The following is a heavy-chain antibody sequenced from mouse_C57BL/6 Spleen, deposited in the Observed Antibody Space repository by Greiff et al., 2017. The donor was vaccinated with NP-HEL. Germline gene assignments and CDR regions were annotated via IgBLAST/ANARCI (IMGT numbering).Heavy chain of an antibody. D-gene: IGHD1-1*01. J-gene: IGHJ1*03. CDR3: ARYYYGRDWYFDV. V-gene: IGHV1-82*01. Sequence: VQLQESGPELVKPGASVKISCKASGYAFSSSWMNWVKQRPGKGLEWIGRIYPGDGDTNYNGKFKGKATLTADKSSSTAYMQLSSLTSEDSAVYFCARYYYGRDWYFDVWGTGTTVTVSS. CDR1: GYAFSSSW. CDR2: IYPGDGDT.